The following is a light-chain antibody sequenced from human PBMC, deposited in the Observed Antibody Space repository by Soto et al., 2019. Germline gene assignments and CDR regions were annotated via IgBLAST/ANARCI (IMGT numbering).Light chain of an antibody. CDR1: QDIRSY. V-gene: IGKV1-12*01. J-gene: IGKJ2*01. CDR3: QQAESFPYT. Sequence: DLQMTQSPPFVSASVGDRVTITCRASQDIRSYLGWYQQMPGKAPKLLIYNTNNLHGGVPSRFSGRGSGTEFTLTISSLQSEDFATYYCQQAESFPYTFGQGTKVEV. CDR2: NTN.